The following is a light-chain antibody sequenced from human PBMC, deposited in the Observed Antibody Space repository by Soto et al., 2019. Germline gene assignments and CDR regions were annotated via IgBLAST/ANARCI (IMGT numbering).Light chain of an antibody. V-gene: IGLV2-8*01. CDR3: SSYAGSNIFDV. J-gene: IGLJ1*01. Sequence: QSALTQPPSASGSPGQSVIISCTGTSSDVGAYNYVSWYQQHPGKAPKLMIYEVSKRPPGVPDRFSGSKSGNTASLTVSGLQAEDEADYFCSSYAGSNIFDVFGTGTQLTVL. CDR2: EVS. CDR1: SSDVGAYNY.